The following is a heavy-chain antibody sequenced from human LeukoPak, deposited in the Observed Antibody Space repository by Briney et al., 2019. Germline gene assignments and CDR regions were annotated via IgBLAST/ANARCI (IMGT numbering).Heavy chain of an antibody. J-gene: IGHJ4*02. CDR3: ARRRGDNKTYYFDY. Sequence: PSETLFLTCTVSGGSIRSDDYYWSWIRQPPGRGLEWIGYIYYSGSTFYNPSLKSRLSISVDTSKNQFSLKLSSVTAADTAVYYCARRRGDNKTYYFDYWGQGTLVTVSS. V-gene: IGHV4-30-4*01. D-gene: IGHD3-16*01. CDR2: IYYSGST. CDR1: GGSIRSDDYY.